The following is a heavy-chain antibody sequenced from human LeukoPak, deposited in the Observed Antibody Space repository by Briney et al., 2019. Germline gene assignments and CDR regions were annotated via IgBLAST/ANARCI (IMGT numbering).Heavy chain of an antibody. CDR3: ARDAYYYGSGRPGHFDY. D-gene: IGHD3-10*01. J-gene: IGHJ4*02. CDR2: IYYSGST. Sequence: SETLSLTCTVSGGSISSYQWSWIRQHPGKGLEWIGYIYYSGSTYYNPSLKSRVTISVDTSKNQFSLKLSSVTAADTAVYYCARDAYYYGSGRPGHFDYWGQGTLVTVSS. CDR1: GGSISSYQ. V-gene: IGHV4-59*06.